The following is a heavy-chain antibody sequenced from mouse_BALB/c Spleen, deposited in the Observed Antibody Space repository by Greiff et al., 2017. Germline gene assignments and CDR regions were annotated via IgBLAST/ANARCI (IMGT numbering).Heavy chain of an antibody. D-gene: IGHD2-1*01. Sequence: EVMLVESGGGLVQPGGSRKLSCAASGFTFSSFGMHWVRQAPEKGLEWVAYISSGSSTIYYADTVKGRFTISRDNPKNTLFLQMTSLRSEDTAMYYCARYGNSFFDYWGQGTTLTVSS. CDR1: GFTFSSFG. CDR2: ISSGSSTI. V-gene: IGHV5-17*02. J-gene: IGHJ2*01. CDR3: ARYGNSFFDY.